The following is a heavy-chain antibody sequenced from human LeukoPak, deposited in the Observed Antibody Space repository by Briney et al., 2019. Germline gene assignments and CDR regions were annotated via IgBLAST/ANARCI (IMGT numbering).Heavy chain of an antibody. V-gene: IGHV3-30*18. CDR3: AKVGRLTYFDY. CDR1: GFTFSSYG. D-gene: IGHD3-3*01. CDR2: ISYDGSNK. Sequence: GGSLRLSCAASGFTFSSYGMHWVRQAPGKGLEWVAVISYDGSNKYYADSVKGRFTISRDNSENTLYLQMNSLRAEDTAVYYCAKVGRLTYFDYWGQGTLVTVSS. J-gene: IGHJ4*02.